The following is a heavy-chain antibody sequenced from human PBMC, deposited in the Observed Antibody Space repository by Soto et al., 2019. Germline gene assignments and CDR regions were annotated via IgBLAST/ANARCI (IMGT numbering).Heavy chain of an antibody. J-gene: IGHJ1*01. CDR1: GGSFSGYY. CDR2: INHSGST. CDR3: ARKGYCSSTGCQLYAEYLQQ. D-gene: IGHD2-2*01. V-gene: IGHV4-34*01. Sequence: SETLSLTCAVYGGSFSGYYWSWIRQPPGKGLEWIGEINHSGSTNYNPSLKSRVTISVDTSKNQFSLKLSSVTAADTAVYYCARKGYCSSTGCQLYAEYLQQWGQGTPVTVAS.